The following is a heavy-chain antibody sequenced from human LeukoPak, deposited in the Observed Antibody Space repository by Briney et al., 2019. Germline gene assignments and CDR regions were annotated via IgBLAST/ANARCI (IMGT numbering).Heavy chain of an antibody. V-gene: IGHV1-69*04. CDR3: ARGGAVPTHYYFDY. Sequence: ASVKVSCKASGGTFSSYAISWVRQAPGQGLEWMGRIIPILGVANYAQKFQGRVTITADKSTSTAYMELSSLRSEDTAVYYCARGGAVPTHYYFDYWGQGTLVTVSS. J-gene: IGHJ4*02. CDR1: GGTFSSYA. D-gene: IGHD2-2*01. CDR2: IIPILGVA.